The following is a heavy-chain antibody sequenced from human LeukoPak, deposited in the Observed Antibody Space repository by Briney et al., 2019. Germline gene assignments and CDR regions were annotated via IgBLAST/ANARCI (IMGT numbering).Heavy chain of an antibody. D-gene: IGHD7-27*01. V-gene: IGHV3-7*01. Sequence: PGGSLRLSCAVSGFTFSSYWMSWVRQAPGKGLEWVANMNQHGSETHYVDSMKGRLTISRDNAKNSLYLQMNSLTDEDTAVYYCARGRTSDWGVDYRGQGTLVTVSS. CDR3: ARGRTSDWGVDY. J-gene: IGHJ4*02. CDR2: MNQHGSET. CDR1: GFTFSSYW.